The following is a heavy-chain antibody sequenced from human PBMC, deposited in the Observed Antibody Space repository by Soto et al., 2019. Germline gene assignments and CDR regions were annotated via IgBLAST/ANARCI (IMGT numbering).Heavy chain of an antibody. CDR1: GGSFSGYY. V-gene: IGHV4-34*01. D-gene: IGHD6-13*01. CDR2: INHSGST. J-gene: IGHJ4*02. Sequence: QVQLQQWGAGLLKPSETLSLTCAVYGGSFSGYYWSWIRQPPGKGLEWIGEINHSGSTNYNPSLKRRVTISVDTSKNQFSLKLSSVTAADTAVYYCARGVNSWDNYFDYWGQGTLVTVSS. CDR3: ARGVNSWDNYFDY.